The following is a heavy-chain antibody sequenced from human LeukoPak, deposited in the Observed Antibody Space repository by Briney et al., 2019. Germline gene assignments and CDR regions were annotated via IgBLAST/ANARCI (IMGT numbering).Heavy chain of an antibody. V-gene: IGHV3-23*01. D-gene: IGHD3-22*01. CDR1: GFTFSSYA. Sequence: GGSLRLSCADSGFTFSSYAMSWVRQAPGKGLEWVSPISGSGGSTYYADSVKGRFTISRDNSKNTLYLQMNSLRAEDTAVYYCAKSPAADYYDSSGYYYEAFMDYWGQGTLVTVSS. J-gene: IGHJ4*02. CDR2: ISGSGGST. CDR3: AKSPAADYYDSSGYYYEAFMDY.